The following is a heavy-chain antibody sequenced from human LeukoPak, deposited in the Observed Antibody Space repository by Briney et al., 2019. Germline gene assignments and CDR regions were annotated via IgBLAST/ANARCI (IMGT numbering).Heavy chain of an antibody. D-gene: IGHD4-17*01. J-gene: IGHJ3*02. CDR1: GYTFTGYY. CDR2: SNPNSGGT. Sequence: ASVKVYCKASGYTFTGYYMHWVRQAPGQGLEWMGWSNPNSGGTNYAQKFQGRVTMTRDTSISTAYMELSRLRSDDTAVYYCARLGKGDYGDFLDRYAFDIRGQGTMVTVSS. CDR3: ARLGKGDYGDFLDRYAFDI. V-gene: IGHV1-2*02.